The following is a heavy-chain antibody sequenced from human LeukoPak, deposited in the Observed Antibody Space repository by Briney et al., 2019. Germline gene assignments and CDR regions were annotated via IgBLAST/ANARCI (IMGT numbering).Heavy chain of an antibody. CDR3: ARVSTQLVPVY. J-gene: IGHJ4*02. CDR1: GGSISRYY. D-gene: IGHD6-6*01. V-gene: IGHV4-59*01. CDR2: IYYSGST. Sequence: SETLSLTCTVSGGSISRYYWSWIRQPPGKGLEWIGYIYYSGSTNYNPSLKSRVTISVDTSKNQFSLKLSSVTAADTAVYYCARVSTQLVPVYWGQGTLVTVSS.